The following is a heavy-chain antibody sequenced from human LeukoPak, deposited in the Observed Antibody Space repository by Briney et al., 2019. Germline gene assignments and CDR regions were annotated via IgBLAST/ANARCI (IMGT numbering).Heavy chain of an antibody. J-gene: IGHJ4*02. CDR3: ARVEGIAVAAPFDY. D-gene: IGHD6-19*01. V-gene: IGHV1-69*13. CDR2: IVPILGTA. Sequence: SVKVSCKASGGTFSSYAISWVRQAPGQGLEWMGGIVPILGTANYAQKFQGRVTITADESTSTAYMELSSLRSEDTAVYYCARVEGIAVAAPFDYWGQGTLVTVSS. CDR1: GGTFSSYA.